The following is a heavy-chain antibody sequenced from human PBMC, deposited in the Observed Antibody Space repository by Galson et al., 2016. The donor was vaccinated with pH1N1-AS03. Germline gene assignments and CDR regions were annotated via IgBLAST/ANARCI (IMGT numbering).Heavy chain of an antibody. CDR3: ARQRTGTTRGAAFDR. V-gene: IGHV3-23*01. CDR2: FSGSGDKT. Sequence: SLRLSCAASGFTFNTYAMNWVRQASGKGLEWVSSFSGSGDKTYYADFVKGRFTVSRDNSNNTLYLQMNSLRAGDTAVYYCARQRTGTTRGAAFDRWGQGTMVTVSS. D-gene: IGHD1-7*01. CDR1: GFTFNTYA. J-gene: IGHJ3*02.